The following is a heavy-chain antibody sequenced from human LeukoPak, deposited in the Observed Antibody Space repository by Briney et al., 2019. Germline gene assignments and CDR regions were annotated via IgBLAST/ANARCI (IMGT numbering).Heavy chain of an antibody. D-gene: IGHD5-18*01. CDR3: ARVHDTAMVPTGPGYYYGMDV. CDR2: ISAYNGNT. Sequence: VSVKVSCKASGYTFTSYGISWVRQAPGQGLEWMGWISAYNGNTNYAQKLQGRVTMTTDTSTSTAYMELRSLRSDDTAVYYCARVHDTAMVPTGPGYYYGMDVWGKGTTVTVSS. CDR1: GYTFTSYG. J-gene: IGHJ6*04. V-gene: IGHV1-18*04.